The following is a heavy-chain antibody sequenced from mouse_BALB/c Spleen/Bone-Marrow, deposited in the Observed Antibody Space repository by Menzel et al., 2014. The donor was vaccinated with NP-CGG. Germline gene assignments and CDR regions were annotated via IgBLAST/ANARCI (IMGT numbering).Heavy chain of an antibody. J-gene: IGHJ1*01. CDR2: IHPNSGNT. D-gene: IGHD2-1*01. CDR3: AREKIYGNYLWYFDV. Sequence: QVQLQQSGSVLVRPGASVKLSCKASGYTSXSSWMHWAKQRPGQGLEWIGEIHPNSGNTNYNEKFKGKATLTVDTSSSTAYVDLSSLTSEDSAVYYCAREKIYGNYLWYFDVWGAGTTVTVSS. V-gene: IGHV1S130*01. CDR1: GYTSXSSW.